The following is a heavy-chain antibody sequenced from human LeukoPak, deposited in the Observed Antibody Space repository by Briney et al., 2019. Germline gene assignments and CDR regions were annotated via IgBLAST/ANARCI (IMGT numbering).Heavy chain of an antibody. Sequence: GGALTLSCAASGFTFSSYSMNWVRQARGKGLEGVGYLSISISTKYYADSVKVRFTISRDNAKYSLYLQMNSLRDDDTAVYYCARDQYSGHWFYAFDIWGQGTMVSVSS. CDR1: GFTFSSYS. J-gene: IGHJ3*02. V-gene: IGHV3-48*02. CDR3: ARDQYSGHWFYAFDI. CDR2: LSISISTK. D-gene: IGHD6-19*01.